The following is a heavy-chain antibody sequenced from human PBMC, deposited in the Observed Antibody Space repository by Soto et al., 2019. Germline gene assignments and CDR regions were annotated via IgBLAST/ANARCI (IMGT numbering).Heavy chain of an antibody. V-gene: IGHV3-30*18. CDR2: ISYDGSNK. Sequence: GGSLRLSCAASGFTFSSYGMHWVRQAPGKGLEWVAVISYDGSNKYYADSVKGRFTISRDNSKNTLYLQMNSLRAEDTAVYYCAKEILYYYVLTIYYYGMDVWGQGTTVTVPS. CDR1: GFTFSSYG. D-gene: IGHD3-10*02. J-gene: IGHJ6*02. CDR3: AKEILYYYVLTIYYYGMDV.